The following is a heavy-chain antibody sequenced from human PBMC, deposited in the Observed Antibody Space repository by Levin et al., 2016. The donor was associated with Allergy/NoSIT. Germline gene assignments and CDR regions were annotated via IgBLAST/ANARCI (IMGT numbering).Heavy chain of an antibody. CDR1: GYTFSGHF. D-gene: IGHD5-12*01. Sequence: ASVKVSCKASGYTFSGHFLHWVRQAPGQGLEYMGWINTNSGDTKSTQKFQGRVTMTRDTSVNTAYMELSRLRSDDTAMYYCARLIVATTNPNLDYWGQGTLVTVSS. J-gene: IGHJ4*02. CDR3: ARLIVATTNPNLDY. CDR2: INTNSGDT. V-gene: IGHV1-2*02.